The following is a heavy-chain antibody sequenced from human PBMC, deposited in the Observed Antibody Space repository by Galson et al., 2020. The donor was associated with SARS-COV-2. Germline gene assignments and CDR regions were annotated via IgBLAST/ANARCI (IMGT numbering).Heavy chain of an antibody. V-gene: IGHV2-70*01. D-gene: IGHD6-19*01. Sequence: SGPTLVKPTQTLTLTCTFSGFSLSTSGMCVSWIRQPPGKALEWLALIDWDDDKYYRTSLKTRPTISTDNSKNQVVLTMTNMDPVDTATYYCARMRAGTGLGYYYYYGMDVCGQGTTVTVSS. J-gene: IGHJ6*02. CDR2: IDWDDDK. CDR1: GFSLSTSGMC. CDR3: ARMRAGTGLGYYYYYGMDV.